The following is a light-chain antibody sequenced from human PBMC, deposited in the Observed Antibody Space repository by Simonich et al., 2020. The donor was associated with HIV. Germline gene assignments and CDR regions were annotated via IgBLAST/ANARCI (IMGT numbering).Light chain of an antibody. CDR2: DVS. J-gene: IGLJ2*01. V-gene: IGLV2-14*01. CDR1: SSDVGGYNY. Sequence: QSALTQPASVSGSPGQSITISCTGTSSDVGGYNYVSWYQQHPGKAPKLIIYDVSKRPSGVSNRFSGSKSGNTASLTISGLQAEDEADYFCGSYSTSSTSVVFGGGTKLTVL. CDR3: GSYSTSSTSVV.